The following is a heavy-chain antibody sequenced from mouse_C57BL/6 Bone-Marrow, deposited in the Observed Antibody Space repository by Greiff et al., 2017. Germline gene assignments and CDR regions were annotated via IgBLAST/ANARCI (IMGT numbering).Heavy chain of an antibody. CDR3: ASTTVVDAWFAY. CDR1: GFTFSSYG. J-gene: IGHJ3*01. Sequence: EVQVVESGGDLVKPGGSLKLSCAASGFTFSSYGMSWVRQTPDKRLEWVATISSGGSYTYYPDSVKGRFTISRDNAKNTLYLQMSSLKSEDTAMYYCASTTVVDAWFAYWGQGTLVTVSA. CDR2: ISSGGSYT. V-gene: IGHV5-6*01. D-gene: IGHD1-1*01.